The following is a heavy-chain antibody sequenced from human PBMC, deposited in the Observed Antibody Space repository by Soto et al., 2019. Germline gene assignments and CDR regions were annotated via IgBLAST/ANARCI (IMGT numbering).Heavy chain of an antibody. CDR1: GYTFTSYG. V-gene: IGHV1-18*01. CDR2: ISGYNGNT. D-gene: IGHD2-8*01. CDR3: ARDALENGNSFDY. J-gene: IGHJ4*02. Sequence: QVQLVQSGAELKKPGASVTVSCKASGYTFTSYGITWLRQAPGQGLEWMAWISGYNGNTNYLQKFQGRVTLTTDTSTSTAYMELRRLRSDDTAVYYCARDALENGNSFDYWGQGPLVTVSS.